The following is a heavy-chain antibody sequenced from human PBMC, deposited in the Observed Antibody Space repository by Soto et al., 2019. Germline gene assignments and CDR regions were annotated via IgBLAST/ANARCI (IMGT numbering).Heavy chain of an antibody. J-gene: IGHJ6*02. Sequence: ASVKVSCKASGGTFSSYAISWVRQAPGQGLEWMGGIIPIFGTANYAQKFQGRVTITADESTSTAYMELSSLRSEDTAVYYCARDLLQRLVLGYYYYGMDVWGQGTTVTVSS. V-gene: IGHV1-69*13. D-gene: IGHD6-13*01. CDR3: ARDLLQRLVLGYYYYGMDV. CDR2: IIPIFGTA. CDR1: GGTFSSYA.